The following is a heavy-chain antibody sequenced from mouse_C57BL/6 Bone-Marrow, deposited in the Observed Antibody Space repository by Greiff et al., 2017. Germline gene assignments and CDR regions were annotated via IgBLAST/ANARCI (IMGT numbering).Heavy chain of an antibody. CDR2: INPSNGGT. CDR3: AREGTTVVAPLYWYFDV. CDR1: GYTFASYW. Sequence: VQLQQPGTELVKPGASVKLSCKASGYTFASYWMHWVKQRPGQGLEWIGNINPSNGGTNYHEKFKSKATLTVATPSSTAYMQLSSLTSEDSAVYYCAREGTTVVAPLYWYFDVWGTGTTVTVSS. V-gene: IGHV1-53*01. D-gene: IGHD1-1*01. J-gene: IGHJ1*03.